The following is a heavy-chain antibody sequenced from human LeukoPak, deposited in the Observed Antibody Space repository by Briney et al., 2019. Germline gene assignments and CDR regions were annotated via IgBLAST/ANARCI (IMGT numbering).Heavy chain of an antibody. Sequence: GSSVKVSCKASGGTFSSYAISWVRQAPGQGLEWMGGIIPIFGTANYAQKFQGRVTITTDESTSTAYMELSSLRSEDTAVYYRASLAARLKNAFDIWGQGTMVTVSS. J-gene: IGHJ3*02. CDR3: ASLAARLKNAFDI. V-gene: IGHV1-69*05. D-gene: IGHD6-6*01. CDR2: IIPIFGTA. CDR1: GGTFSSYA.